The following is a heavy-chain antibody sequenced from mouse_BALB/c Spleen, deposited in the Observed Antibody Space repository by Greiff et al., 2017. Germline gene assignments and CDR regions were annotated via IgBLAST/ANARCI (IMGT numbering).Heavy chain of an antibody. CDR2: ISYSGST. V-gene: IGHV3-2*02. D-gene: IGHD1-1*02. CDR3: ALVPYHFAY. Sequence: EVHLVESGPGLVKPSQSLSLTCTVTGYSITSDYAWNWIRQFPGNKLEWMGYISYSGSTSYNPSLKSRISITRDTSKNQFFLQLNSVTTEDTATYYCALVPYHFAYWGQGTLVTVSA. CDR1: GYSITSDYA. J-gene: IGHJ3*01.